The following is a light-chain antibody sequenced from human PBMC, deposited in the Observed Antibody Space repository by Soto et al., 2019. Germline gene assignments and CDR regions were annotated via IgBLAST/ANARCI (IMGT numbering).Light chain of an antibody. CDR1: SSNIGSNT. CDR3: AAWDDSLNGVV. Sequence: QSVVTQPPSASGTPGQRVTISCSGSSSNIGSNTVNWCQQLPGTAPKLLIYNNNQRPSGVPDRFSGSKSGTSASLAISGLQSEDEADYYCAAWDDSLNGVVFGGGTKLTVL. J-gene: IGLJ2*01. CDR2: NNN. V-gene: IGLV1-44*01.